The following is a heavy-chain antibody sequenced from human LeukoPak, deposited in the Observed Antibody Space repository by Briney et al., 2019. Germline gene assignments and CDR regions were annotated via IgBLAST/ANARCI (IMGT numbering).Heavy chain of an antibody. V-gene: IGHV1-69*05. CDR2: IIPIFGTA. CDR3: ASTMGWLQLRGPFDY. D-gene: IGHD5-24*01. CDR1: GGTFSSYA. Sequence: SVKVSCKASGGTFSSYAISWVRQAPEQGLEWMGGIIPIFGTANYAQKFQGRVTITTDESTSTAYMELSSLRSEDTAVYYCASTMGWLQLRGPFDYWGQGTLVTLSS. J-gene: IGHJ4*02.